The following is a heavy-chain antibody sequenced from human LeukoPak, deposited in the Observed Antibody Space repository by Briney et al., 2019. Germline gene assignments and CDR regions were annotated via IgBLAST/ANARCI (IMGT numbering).Heavy chain of an antibody. CDR1: GGTFSSYA. CDR3: ASGHKAVAGDPAFDY. D-gene: IGHD6-19*01. V-gene: IGHV1-69*13. J-gene: IGHJ4*02. Sequence: GASVKVSYKASGGTFSSYAISWVRQAPGQGLEWMGGIIPIFGTANYAQKFQGRVTITADESTSTAYMELSSLRSEDTAVYYCASGHKAVAGDPAFDYWGQGTLVTVSS. CDR2: IIPIFGTA.